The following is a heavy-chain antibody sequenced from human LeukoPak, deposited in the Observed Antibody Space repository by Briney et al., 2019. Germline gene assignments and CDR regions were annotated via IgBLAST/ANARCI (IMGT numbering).Heavy chain of an antibody. Sequence: GGSLRLSCAASGFTFSDYYMSWIRQAPGKGLEWVSYISSSGSTIYYADSVKGRFTISRDNAKNSLYLQMNSLRAEDTAVYYCARDAAYYDSSGYPPDFDYWGQGTLVTVSS. CDR3: ARDAAYYDSSGYPPDFDY. CDR1: GFTFSDYY. CDR2: ISSSGSTI. D-gene: IGHD3-22*01. V-gene: IGHV3-11*01. J-gene: IGHJ4*02.